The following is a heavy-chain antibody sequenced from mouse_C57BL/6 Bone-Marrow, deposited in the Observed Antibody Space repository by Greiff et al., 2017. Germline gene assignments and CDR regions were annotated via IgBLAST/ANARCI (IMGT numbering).Heavy chain of an antibody. D-gene: IGHD4-1*01. Sequence: EVKLQESGPGLVKPSQSLSLTCSVTGYSITSGYYWNWIRQFPGNKLEWMGYISYDGSNNYNPSLKNRISITRDTSKNQFFLKLNSVTTEDTATYYCARERTLGDWYFDVWGTGPTVTVSS. CDR2: ISYDGSN. CDR1: GYSITSGYY. CDR3: ARERTLGDWYFDV. J-gene: IGHJ1*03. V-gene: IGHV3-6*01.